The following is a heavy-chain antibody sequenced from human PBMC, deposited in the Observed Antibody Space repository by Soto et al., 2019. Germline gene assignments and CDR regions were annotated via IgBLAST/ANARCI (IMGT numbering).Heavy chain of an antibody. CDR2: IYYSGST. V-gene: IGHV4-59*08. D-gene: IGHD3-22*01. Sequence: KQSQTLSLTCTVSGGSISSYYWSWIRQPPGKGLEWIGYIYYSGSTNYNPSLKSRVTISVDTSKNQFSLKLSSVTAADTAVYYCARMRSITMIDYWGQGTLVTVSS. CDR3: ARMRSITMIDY. J-gene: IGHJ4*02. CDR1: GGSISSYY.